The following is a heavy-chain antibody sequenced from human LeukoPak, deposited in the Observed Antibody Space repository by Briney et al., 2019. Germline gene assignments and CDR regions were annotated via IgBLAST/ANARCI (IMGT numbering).Heavy chain of an antibody. D-gene: IGHD5-24*01. Sequence: GGFLRLSCAASGFTFSSYAMSWVRQAPGKGLEWVSAISGSGGSTYYADSVKGRFTISRDTSKNTLYLQMNSLRAEDTAVYYCASEDGHNPNLGFDYWGQGTRVTVSA. CDR1: GFTFSSYA. CDR3: ASEDGHNPNLGFDY. CDR2: ISGSGGST. V-gene: IGHV3-23*01. J-gene: IGHJ4*02.